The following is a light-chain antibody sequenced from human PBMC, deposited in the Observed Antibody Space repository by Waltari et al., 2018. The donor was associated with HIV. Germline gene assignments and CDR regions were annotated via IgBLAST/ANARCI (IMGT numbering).Light chain of an antibody. CDR1: QSVLSNY. J-gene: IGKJ3*01. CDR2: GAS. V-gene: IGKV3-20*01. Sequence: ENVLTQSPGILSVSPGERVTLSCRASQSVLSNYLAWYQQKPGQAARLLIFGASSRATGNPDRFIGSGSGTDFTLTISRLEPEDFAVYYCQQYGGSPGFTFGPGTKVDIK. CDR3: QQYGGSPGFT.